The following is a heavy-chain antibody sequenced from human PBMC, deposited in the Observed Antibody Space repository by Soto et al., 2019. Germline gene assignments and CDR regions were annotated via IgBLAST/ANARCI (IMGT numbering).Heavy chain of an antibody. CDR3: ARGPYYYYGLDV. CDR1: GASISSNY. CDR2: IYYSGNT. V-gene: IGHV4-59*01. Sequence: PSETLSLTCFVSGASISSNYWSWIRQPPGKGLEWIGYIYYSGNTNYNPSLKSRVIISIDTSKNHFFLKLSSVTAAGTAVYYCARGPYYYYGLDVWGQGTTVTVSS. J-gene: IGHJ6*02.